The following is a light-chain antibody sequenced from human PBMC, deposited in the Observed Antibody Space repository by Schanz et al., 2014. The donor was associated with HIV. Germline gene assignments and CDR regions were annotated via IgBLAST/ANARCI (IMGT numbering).Light chain of an antibody. CDR2: AAS. V-gene: IGKV1-8*01. J-gene: IGKJ4*01. Sequence: AIRITQSPPSLSASTGDRVTIAFRASQGISNYLAWYQQKPGRAPKLLISAASTLQSGVPSRFSGSGSGTKFTLTISSLQPDEFATYYCQQASEYPLTFGGGTKVEIK. CDR1: QGISNY. CDR3: QQASEYPLT.